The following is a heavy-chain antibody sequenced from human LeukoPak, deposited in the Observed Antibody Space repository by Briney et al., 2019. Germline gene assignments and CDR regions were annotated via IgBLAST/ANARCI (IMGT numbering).Heavy chain of an antibody. D-gene: IGHD3-9*01. CDR3: AIRKYYDILTGYRKIPTSGFDP. CDR2: INHSGST. Sequence: SETLSLTCAVYGGSFSYYYWSWIRQPPGKTLERSGEINHSGSTNYNPSLKSRVTISVDTSKNQFSLKLSSVTAADTAVYYCAIRKYYDILTGYRKIPTSGFDPWGQGTLVTVSS. CDR1: GGSFSYYY. V-gene: IGHV4-34*01. J-gene: IGHJ5*02.